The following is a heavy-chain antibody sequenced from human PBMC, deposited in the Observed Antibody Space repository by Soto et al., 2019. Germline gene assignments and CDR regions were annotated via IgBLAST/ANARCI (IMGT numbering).Heavy chain of an antibody. CDR3: ARNIVATISLYYFDY. Sequence: SETRSLTCAVYGGSFSGYYWSWIRQPPGKGLEWIGEINHSGSTNYNPSLKSRVTISVDTSKNQFSLKLSSVTAADTAVYYCARNIVATISLYYFDYWGQGTLVTVSS. D-gene: IGHD5-12*01. J-gene: IGHJ4*02. V-gene: IGHV4-34*01. CDR1: GGSFSGYY. CDR2: INHSGST.